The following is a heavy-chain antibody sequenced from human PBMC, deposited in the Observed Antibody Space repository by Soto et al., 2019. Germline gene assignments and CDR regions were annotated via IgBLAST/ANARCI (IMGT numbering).Heavy chain of an antibody. CDR2: IFYSGST. D-gene: IGHD2-2*01. Sequence: QVQLQESGPGLVKPSETLSLTCTVSGGSISTSAYYWGWIRQPPGKGLEWIGSIFYSGSTTYNRSRKSRLTISVDRSKNQFSLELSSVTAADTAVYYCERHVGYEGMNVWGKGTTVTVSS. J-gene: IGHJ6*04. CDR1: GGSISTSAYY. CDR3: ERHVGYEGMNV. V-gene: IGHV4-39*01.